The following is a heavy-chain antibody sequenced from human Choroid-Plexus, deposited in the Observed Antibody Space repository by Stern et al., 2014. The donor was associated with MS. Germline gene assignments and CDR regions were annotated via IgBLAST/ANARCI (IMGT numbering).Heavy chain of an antibody. CDR3: AKDRQYLTYFFDH. J-gene: IGHJ5*02. V-gene: IGHV3-30*18. CDR2: VSYDGSNK. Sequence: QVPLVQSGGGVVQPGRPLRLSCVASGFTFGSCAMHWVRQAPGKGLEWVAGVSYDGSNKYYADSVKGRFTISRDNSQNTLYIQMSSLRPEDTAVYYCAKDRQYLTYFFDHWGQGSLVTVSS. D-gene: IGHD2/OR15-2a*01. CDR1: GFTFGSCA.